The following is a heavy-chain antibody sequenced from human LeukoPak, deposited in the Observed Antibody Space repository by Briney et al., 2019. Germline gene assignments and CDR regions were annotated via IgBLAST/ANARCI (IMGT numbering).Heavy chain of an antibody. CDR2: ISSSGSTI. CDR3: ARLARRGFDN. J-gene: IGHJ4*02. D-gene: IGHD3-10*01. V-gene: IGHV3-48*03. Sequence: PGGSLRLSCAASGFTFSSYEMNWVRQAPGKGLEGVSYISSSGSTIYYADSVKGRFTISRDNAKNSLYLQMNSLRAEDTAVYYCARLARRGFDNWGQGTLVTVSS. CDR1: GFTFSSYE.